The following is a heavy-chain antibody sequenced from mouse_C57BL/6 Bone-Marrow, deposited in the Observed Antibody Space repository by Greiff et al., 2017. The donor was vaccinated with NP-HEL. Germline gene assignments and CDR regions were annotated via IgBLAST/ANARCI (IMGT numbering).Heavy chain of an antibody. CDR1: GFSFTSYG. J-gene: IGHJ3*01. V-gene: IGHV2-2*01. CDR2: IWRGGST. Sequence: QVQLQQSGPGLVQPSQSLSITCTVSGFSFTSYGVHWVRQSPGKGLEWLGVIWRGGSTDYNAAFISRLSISKDNSKSQVFFKMNSLQADDTAIYYCARRGGIEAWFAYWGQGTLVTVSA. CDR3: ARRGGIEAWFAY.